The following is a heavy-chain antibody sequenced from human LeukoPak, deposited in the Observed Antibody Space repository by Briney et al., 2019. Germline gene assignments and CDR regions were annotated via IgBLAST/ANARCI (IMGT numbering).Heavy chain of an antibody. V-gene: IGHV1-2*02. CDR2: INPDTDFT. CDR1: GYRFTDDY. CDR3: APTSEAYTSNWSV. J-gene: IGHJ4*02. D-gene: IGHD3-16*01. Sequence: ASVKVSCKTSGYRFTDDYIHWVRQAPGQGLEWMGWINPDTDFTNYAPKFRGRVIMTRDTSISTAYMEVRRLTFGDTAIYYCAPTSEAYTSNWSVWGQGTLVTVSP.